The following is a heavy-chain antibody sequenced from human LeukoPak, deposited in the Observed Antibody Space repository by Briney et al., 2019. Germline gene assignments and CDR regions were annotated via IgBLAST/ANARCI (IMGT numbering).Heavy chain of an antibody. CDR3: ARSKQQLVLGDAFDI. J-gene: IGHJ3*02. D-gene: IGHD6-13*01. CDR2: IYYSGST. V-gene: IGHV4-39*01. CDR1: GGSMSSSSYY. Sequence: SETLSLTCTVSGGSMSSSSYYWGWIRQPPGKGLEWIGSIYYSGSTYYNPSLKSRVTISVDTSKNQFSLKLSSVTAADTAVYYCARSKQQLVLGDAFDIWGQGTVVTVSS.